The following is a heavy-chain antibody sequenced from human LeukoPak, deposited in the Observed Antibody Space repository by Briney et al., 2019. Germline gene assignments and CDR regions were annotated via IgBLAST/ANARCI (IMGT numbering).Heavy chain of an antibody. J-gene: IGHJ4*02. CDR1: GFTFSAYA. Sequence: GGSLRLSCAASGFTFSAYAMSWVRQAPGKGLEWVSYISSSGSDISYADSVKGRFTISRDNAKNSLYLQMNSLRAEDTAVYYCARGRHYGSGSYYDYWGQGTLVTVSS. V-gene: IGHV3-11*01. CDR3: ARGRHYGSGSYYDY. D-gene: IGHD3-10*01. CDR2: ISSSGSDI.